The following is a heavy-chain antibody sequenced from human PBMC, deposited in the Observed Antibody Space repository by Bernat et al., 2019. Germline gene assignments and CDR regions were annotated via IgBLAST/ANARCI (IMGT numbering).Heavy chain of an antibody. CDR1: GFTFSNSG. V-gene: IGHV3-30*18. D-gene: IGHD6-13*01. J-gene: IGHJ6*02. Sequence: QVQLVESGGGVVQPGRSLRLSCAASGFTFSNSGMHWVRQAPGKGLEWVAVISYDGSNKYYADSVKGRFTISRDNSKNTLYLQMNSLRAEDTAVYYCAKGEGSWYYYYYGMDVWGQGTTVTVSS. CDR3: AKGEGSWYYYYYGMDV. CDR2: ISYDGSNK.